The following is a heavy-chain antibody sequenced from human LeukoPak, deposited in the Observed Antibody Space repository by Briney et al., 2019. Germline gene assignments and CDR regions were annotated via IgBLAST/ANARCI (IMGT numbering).Heavy chain of an antibody. D-gene: IGHD3-9*01. CDR2: INHSGST. CDR1: GGSFSGYY. V-gene: IGHV4-34*01. Sequence: SETLSLTCAVYGGSFSGYYWSWIRQPPGKGLEWIGEINHSGSTNYNPSLKSRVTISVDTSKNQFSLKLSSVTAADTAVYYCARGFGYHILTGYYFDYWGQGTLVTVSS. CDR3: ARGFGYHILTGYYFDY. J-gene: IGHJ4*02.